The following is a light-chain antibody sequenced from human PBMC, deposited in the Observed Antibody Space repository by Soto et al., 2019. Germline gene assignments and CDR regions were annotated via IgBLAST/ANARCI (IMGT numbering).Light chain of an antibody. CDR3: QKLNAYPPWT. CDR2: GAS. Sequence: QFTHSPSSLSASVGDRVTITCRASQGISSNLAWYQQKPGRAPKLLIFGASTLQSGVPSRFSGSGSGTDFTLTISSLQPEDFATYFCQKLNAYPPWTFGQGTKVDIK. V-gene: IGKV1-9*01. J-gene: IGKJ1*01. CDR1: QGISSN.